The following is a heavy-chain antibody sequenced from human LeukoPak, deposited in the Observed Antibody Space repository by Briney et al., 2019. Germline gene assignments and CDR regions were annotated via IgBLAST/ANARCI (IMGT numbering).Heavy chain of an antibody. Sequence: PSETLSLTCTVSGGSISSSSYYWGWIRQPPGKGLEWIGSIYYSGSTYYNPSLKSRVTISVDTSKIQFSLKLSSVTAADTAVYYCAGSIVVVVAATPGWFDPWGQGTLVTVSS. V-gene: IGHV4-39*01. CDR1: GGSISSSSYY. D-gene: IGHD2-15*01. CDR2: IYYSGST. CDR3: AGSIVVVVAATPGWFDP. J-gene: IGHJ5*02.